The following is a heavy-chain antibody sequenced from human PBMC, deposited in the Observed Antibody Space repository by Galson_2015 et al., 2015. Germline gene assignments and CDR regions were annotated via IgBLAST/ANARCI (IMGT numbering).Heavy chain of an antibody. D-gene: IGHD6-13*01. CDR3: ARAASSSWYSWFDP. CDR1: GYTFTGYY. V-gene: IGHV1-3*01. CDR2: INAGNGNT. J-gene: IGHJ5*02. Sequence: SVKVSCKASGYTFTGYYMHWVRQAPGQRLEWMGWINAGNGNTKYSQKFQGRVTITRDTSASTAYMELSSLRSEDTAVYYCARAASSSWYSWFDPWGQGTLVTVSS.